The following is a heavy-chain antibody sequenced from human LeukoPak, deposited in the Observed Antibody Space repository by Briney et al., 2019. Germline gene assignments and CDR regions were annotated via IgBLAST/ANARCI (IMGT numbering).Heavy chain of an antibody. Sequence: PSETLSLTCTVSGGSISSHYWSWIRQPPGRGLEWIGYIYYSVSTNYNPSLKSRVTISVDTSKNQCSLKLSSVTAADTAVYYCARGRVLGLYFFDSWGQGTLVTVSS. CDR1: GGSISSHY. V-gene: IGHV4-59*11. CDR3: ARGRVLGLYFFDS. J-gene: IGHJ4*02. D-gene: IGHD1-1*01. CDR2: IYYSVST.